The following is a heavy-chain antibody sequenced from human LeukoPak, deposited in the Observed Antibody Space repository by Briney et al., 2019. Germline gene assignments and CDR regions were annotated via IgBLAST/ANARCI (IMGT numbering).Heavy chain of an antibody. CDR3: ARDLAAAVRAAFDI. CDR2: IIPILGIA. Sequence: ASVNVTFKGSGGTYSSYALSWVRQAPGQGLEWMGRIIPILGIANYAQKFQGRVTITADKSTSTAYMELSSMRSEDTAVYYYARDLAAAVRAAFDIWGQGTMVTVSS. D-gene: IGHD6-13*01. J-gene: IGHJ3*02. CDR1: GGTYSSYA. V-gene: IGHV1-69*04.